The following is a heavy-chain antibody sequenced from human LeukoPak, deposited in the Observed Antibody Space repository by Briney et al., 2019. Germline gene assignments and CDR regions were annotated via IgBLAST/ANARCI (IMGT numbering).Heavy chain of an antibody. CDR2: INHSGST. D-gene: IGHD3-22*01. V-gene: IGHV4-34*01. Sequence: SETLSLTCAVYGGSFSGYYWSWIRQPPGKGLEWIGEINHSGSTNYNPSLKSRVTISVVTSKNQFSLKLSSVTAADTAVYYCARAGERGYYYDSSGSPVDYWGQGTLVTVSS. CDR1: GGSFSGYY. J-gene: IGHJ4*02. CDR3: ARAGERGYYYDSSGSPVDY.